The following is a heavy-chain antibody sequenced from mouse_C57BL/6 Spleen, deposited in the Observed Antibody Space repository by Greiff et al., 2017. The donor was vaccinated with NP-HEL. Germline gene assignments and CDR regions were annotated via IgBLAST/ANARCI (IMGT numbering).Heavy chain of an antibody. CDR3: ARELPLGEVYGSSYSWFAY. Sequence: EVKLVESGGGLVKPGGSLKLSCAASGFTFSSYAMSWVRQTPEKRLEWVATISDGGSYTYYPDNVKGRFTISRDNAKNNLYLQKSHLKSEDKAMYYCARELPLGEVYGSSYSWFAYWGQGTLVTVSA. J-gene: IGHJ3*01. V-gene: IGHV5-4*01. CDR2: ISDGGSYT. D-gene: IGHD1-1*01. CDR1: GFTFSSYA.